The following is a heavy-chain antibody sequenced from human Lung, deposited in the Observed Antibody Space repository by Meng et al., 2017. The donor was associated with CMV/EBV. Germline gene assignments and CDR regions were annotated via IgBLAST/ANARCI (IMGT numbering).Heavy chain of an antibody. Sequence: QLTLPAKRLVKPSGTASLNSAVPGGSITNWWSWVRQPPGKGLEWIGEMYHSGSTNYNPSLKGWFTMTIDKSKNQFYLNLNPLPAADTTMIYFATRGYHHVDHYWGQGTLVTVSS. CDR2: MYHSGST. D-gene: IGHD2-2*01. J-gene: IGHJ4*02. CDR1: GGSITNW. CDR3: ATRGYHHVDHY. V-gene: IGHV4-4*02.